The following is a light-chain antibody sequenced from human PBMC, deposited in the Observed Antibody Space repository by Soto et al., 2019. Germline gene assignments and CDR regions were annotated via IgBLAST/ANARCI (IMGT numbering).Light chain of an antibody. CDR3: ETWDSNIHWV. Sequence: QLVLTQSSSASASLGSSVNLTCTLSSGHSSYIIAWHQQQPGKAPRYLMKFEGSGSYNKGSGVPDRFSGSSSGADRYLIISNLQFEDEADYYCETWDSNIHWVFGGGTKLTVL. CDR2: FEGSGSY. CDR1: SGHSSYI. J-gene: IGLJ3*02. V-gene: IGLV4-60*02.